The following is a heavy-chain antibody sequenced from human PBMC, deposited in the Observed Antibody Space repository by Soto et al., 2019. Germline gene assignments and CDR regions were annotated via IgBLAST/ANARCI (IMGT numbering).Heavy chain of an antibody. CDR1: GFTFSSYA. Sequence: GGFLRLSCAASGFTFSSYAMSGVRQAPGKGLEWVSAISGSGGSTYYADSVKGRFTISRDNSKNTLYLQMNSLRADDTAVYYCATAYGYSGYDPTRFDPWGQGTLVTVSS. CDR3: ATAYGYSGYDPTRFDP. J-gene: IGHJ5*02. CDR2: ISGSGGST. V-gene: IGHV3-23*01. D-gene: IGHD5-12*01.